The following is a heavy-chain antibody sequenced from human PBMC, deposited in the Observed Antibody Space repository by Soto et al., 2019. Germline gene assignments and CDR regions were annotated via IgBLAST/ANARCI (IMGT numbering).Heavy chain of an antibody. J-gene: IGHJ6*03. Sequence: GASVKVSCKASGYTFTSYGISWVRQAPGQGLERMGWISAYNGNTNYAQKLQGRVTMTTDTSTSTAYMELRSLRSDDTAVYYCARRGVYYGSGKYMDVWGKGTTVTVSS. CDR2: ISAYNGNT. D-gene: IGHD3-10*01. CDR1: GYTFTSYG. V-gene: IGHV1-18*01. CDR3: ARRGVYYGSGKYMDV.